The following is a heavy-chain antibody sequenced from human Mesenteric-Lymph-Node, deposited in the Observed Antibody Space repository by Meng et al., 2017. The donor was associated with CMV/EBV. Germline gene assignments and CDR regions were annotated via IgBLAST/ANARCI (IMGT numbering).Heavy chain of an antibody. V-gene: IGHV3-7*01. CDR3: ARNLVPAAFDY. Sequence: GGSLRLSCAASGFTFSSYEMNWVRQAPGKGLEWVANIKQDGSEKYYVDSVKGRFTISRDNAKNSLYLQMNSLRAEDTAVYYCARNLVPAAFDYWGQGTLVTVSS. D-gene: IGHD2-2*01. CDR2: IKQDGSEK. CDR1: GFTFSSYE. J-gene: IGHJ4*02.